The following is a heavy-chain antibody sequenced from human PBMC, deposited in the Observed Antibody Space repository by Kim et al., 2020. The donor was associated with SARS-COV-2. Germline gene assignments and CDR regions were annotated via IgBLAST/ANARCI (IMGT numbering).Heavy chain of an antibody. CDR2: ISSSSSYI. CDR1: GFTFSSYS. Sequence: GGSLRLSCAASGFTFSSYSMNWVRQAPGKGLEWVSSISSSSSYIYYADSVKGRFTISRDNAKNSLYLQMNSLRAEDTAVYYCARPYNWNDKGVGYWGQGTLVTVSS. D-gene: IGHD1-20*01. V-gene: IGHV3-21*01. CDR3: ARPYNWNDKGVGY. J-gene: IGHJ4*02.